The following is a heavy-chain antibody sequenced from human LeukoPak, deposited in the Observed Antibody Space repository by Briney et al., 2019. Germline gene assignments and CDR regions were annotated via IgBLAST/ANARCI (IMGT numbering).Heavy chain of an antibody. D-gene: IGHD5-18*01. CDR2: IYHSGST. CDR1: GGSISSGGYY. CDR3: ARGGEVSDTAMVISAVDWFDP. V-gene: IGHV4-30-2*01. J-gene: IGHJ5*02. Sequence: SETLSLTCTVSGGSISSGGYYWSWIRQPPGKGLEWIGYIYHSGSTYYNPSLKSRVTISVDRSKNQFSLKLSSVTAADTAVYYCARGGEVSDTAMVISAVDWFDPWGQGTLVTVSS.